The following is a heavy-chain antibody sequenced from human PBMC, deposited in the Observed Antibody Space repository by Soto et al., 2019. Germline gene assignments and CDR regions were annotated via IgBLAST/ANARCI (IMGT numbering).Heavy chain of an antibody. Sequence: ASVKVSCKASGYTFTSYYMHWVRQAPGQGLEWMGIINPSGGSTSYAQKFQGRVTMTRDTSTSTVYMELSSLRSEDTAVYYCARPRVPXRYYYDSSGYYLDAFDIWGQGTMVTVSS. CDR3: ARPRVPXRYYYDSSGYYLDAFDI. CDR1: GYTFTSYY. CDR2: INPSGGST. D-gene: IGHD3-22*01. V-gene: IGHV1-46*01. J-gene: IGHJ3*02.